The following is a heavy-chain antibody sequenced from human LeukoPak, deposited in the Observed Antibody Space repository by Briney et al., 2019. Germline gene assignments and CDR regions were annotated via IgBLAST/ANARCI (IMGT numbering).Heavy chain of an antibody. CDR1: GFTFSGYW. CDR3: ARDRKYPDYYDSSGHADY. V-gene: IGHV3-74*03. Sequence: GGSLGLSCAASGFTFSGYWMHWVRQVPGKGPVWVSRINIDGRSTKYADFAKGRFTISRDNAKNTLYLQMNSLRAEDTAVYYCARDRKYPDYYDSSGHADYWGQGTLVSVSS. J-gene: IGHJ4*02. CDR2: INIDGRST. D-gene: IGHD3-22*01.